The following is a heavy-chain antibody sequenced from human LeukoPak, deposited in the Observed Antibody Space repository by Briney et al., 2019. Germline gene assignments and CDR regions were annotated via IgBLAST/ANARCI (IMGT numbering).Heavy chain of an antibody. Sequence: GASVKVSCKASGYTFTSYAMNWVRQAPGQGLEWMGWINTNTGNPTYAQGFTGRFVFSLDTSVSTAYLQISSLKAEDTAVYYCARIYYDSSGEPFDAFDIWGQGTMVTVSS. V-gene: IGHV7-4-1*02. D-gene: IGHD3-22*01. CDR2: INTNTGNP. J-gene: IGHJ3*02. CDR3: ARIYYDSSGEPFDAFDI. CDR1: GYTFTSYA.